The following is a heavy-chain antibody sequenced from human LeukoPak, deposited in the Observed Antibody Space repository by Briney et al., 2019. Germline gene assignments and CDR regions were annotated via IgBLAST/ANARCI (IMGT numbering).Heavy chain of an antibody. CDR3: AREGLQQDFDC. V-gene: IGHV3-21*01. J-gene: IGHJ4*02. CDR2: ISSSGSYM. D-gene: IGHD5-24*01. CDR1: GFTFSDYS. Sequence: KTGGSLRLSCAASGFTFSDYSMNWVRQAPGKGLEWVSSISSSGSYMYYADSVKGRFTISRDNAKSSLYLQMNSLTAEDTAVYYCAREGLQQDFDCWGQGTLVTVSS.